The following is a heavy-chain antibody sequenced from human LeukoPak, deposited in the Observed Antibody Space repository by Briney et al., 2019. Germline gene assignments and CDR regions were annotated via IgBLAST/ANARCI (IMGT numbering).Heavy chain of an antibody. D-gene: IGHD5-18*01. Sequence: PGGSLRLSCAASGFTFSSYGMHWVRQAPGKGLEWVAVISYDGRNKYYADSVKGRFTISRDNSKNTLYLQMNNLRTEDTAVYYCAKSQGYRQGFDYWGQGTLVTVSS. CDR3: AKSQGYRQGFDY. CDR2: ISYDGRNK. V-gene: IGHV3-30*18. CDR1: GFTFSSYG. J-gene: IGHJ4*02.